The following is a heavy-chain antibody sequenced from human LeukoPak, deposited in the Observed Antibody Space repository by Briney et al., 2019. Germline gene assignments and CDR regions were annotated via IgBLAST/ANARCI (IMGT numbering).Heavy chain of an antibody. Sequence: SETLSLTCTVSGYSISSGYYWGWTRQPPGKGLEWIGSMYHSGTTSYNPSLKSRVTMSVDTSKNQFSLELSSVTAADTAVYYCARVLDYYGSGTRDFDYWGQGTLVTVSS. CDR3: ARVLDYYGSGTRDFDY. CDR2: MYHSGTT. D-gene: IGHD3-10*01. CDR1: GYSISSGYY. V-gene: IGHV4-38-2*02. J-gene: IGHJ4*02.